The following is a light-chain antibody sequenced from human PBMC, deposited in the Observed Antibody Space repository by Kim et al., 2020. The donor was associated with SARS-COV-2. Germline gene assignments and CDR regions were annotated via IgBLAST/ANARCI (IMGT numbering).Light chain of an antibody. V-gene: IGKV2-28*01. CDR2: LGS. CDR3: MQALQTWT. CDR1: GFHY. Sequence: GFHYLEWYLQKPWQSPQLLIYLGSNRASGVPDRFSGSGSGTDFTLKISRVEAEDVGVYYCMQALQTWTFGQGTKVDIK. J-gene: IGKJ1*01.